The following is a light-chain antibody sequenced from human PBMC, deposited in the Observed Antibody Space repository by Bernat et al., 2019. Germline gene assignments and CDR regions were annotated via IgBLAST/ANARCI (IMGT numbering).Light chain of an antibody. CDR2: EAS. CDR1: QSISSW. J-gene: IGKJ1*01. CDR3: QQYDTSSNT. Sequence: DIQMTQSPSTLSASVGDRVTITCHASQSISSWLAWYQQKPGKAPKLLIYEASKLQTGVPSRFSGSGSGTEFTLTSSSLQTDDFATYHCQQYDTSSNTFGQGTKVEVK. V-gene: IGKV1-5*03.